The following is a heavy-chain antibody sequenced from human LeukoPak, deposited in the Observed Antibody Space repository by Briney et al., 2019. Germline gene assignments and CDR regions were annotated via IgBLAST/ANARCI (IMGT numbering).Heavy chain of an antibody. V-gene: IGHV1-18*01. CDR2: ISAYEGNT. CDR3: ARSEQYGSGSYYSQADY. D-gene: IGHD3-10*01. J-gene: IGHJ4*02. CDR1: GYTFNSYG. Sequence: ASVKVSCKASGYTFNSYGISWVRQAPGEGLEWMGWISAYEGNTNYVQKFQGRVTMTTDTSTSTAYMELRSLRSDDTAVYYCARSEQYGSGSYYSQADYWGQGTLVTVSS.